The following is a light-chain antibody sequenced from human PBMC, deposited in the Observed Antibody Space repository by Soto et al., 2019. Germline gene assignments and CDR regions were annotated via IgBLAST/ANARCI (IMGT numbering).Light chain of an antibody. CDR2: DAT. J-gene: IGLJ1*01. Sequence: SYELTQAHSVSVGPGQTAKITCGGDKIGSKIVHWYKQRPGQAPVAVVFDATDRPSGIPDRISASRSGDTATLTISRVDAGDEADYYCQVWASTAEFFVFGSGTKVTVL. V-gene: IGLV3-21*02. CDR1: KIGSKI. CDR3: QVWASTAEFFV.